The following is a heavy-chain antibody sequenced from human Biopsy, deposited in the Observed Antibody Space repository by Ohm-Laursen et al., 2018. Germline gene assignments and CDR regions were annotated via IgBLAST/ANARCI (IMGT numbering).Heavy chain of an antibody. CDR2: ISSSGST. CDR1: GGSLSTYY. J-gene: IGHJ3*02. D-gene: IGHD3-22*01. Sequence: PSETLSLTCTVSGGSLSTYYWSWIRQPAGKGLEWIGRISSSGSTNYNPSLRGRVTLSMDTSKRQFSLKMSFVTAADTAVYYCARWTPEYDSSRYYLDAFDIWGQGTKVTVSS. V-gene: IGHV4-4*07. CDR3: ARWTPEYDSSRYYLDAFDI.